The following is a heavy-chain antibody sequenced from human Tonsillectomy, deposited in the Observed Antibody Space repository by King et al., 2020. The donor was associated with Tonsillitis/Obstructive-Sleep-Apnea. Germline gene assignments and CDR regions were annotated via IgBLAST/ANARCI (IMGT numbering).Heavy chain of an antibody. CDR2: IYYSGNT. CDR3: AREDVVVVPGTISGWFDP. V-gene: IGHV4-59*01. J-gene: IGHJ5*02. CDR1: VGSISTYY. D-gene: IGHD2-2*01. Sequence: VQLQESGPGLVKPSETLSLTCTVSVGSISTYYWGGIRQPPGKGLDGIGYIYYSGNTNYNPSLKSRVTISLDTSKNQFSLRLNYVTAADTAVYYCAREDVVVVPGTISGWFDPWGQGTLVTVSS.